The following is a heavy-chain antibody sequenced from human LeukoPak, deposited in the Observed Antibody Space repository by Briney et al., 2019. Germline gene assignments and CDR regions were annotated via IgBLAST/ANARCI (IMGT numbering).Heavy chain of an antibody. V-gene: IGHV4-61*01. CDR1: GGSVSSGSYY. D-gene: IGHD2-15*01. J-gene: IGHJ3*02. CDR2: IYYSGST. Sequence: SETLSLTCTVSGGSVSSGSYYWSWIRQPPGKGLEWIGYIYYSGSTNYNPSLKSRVTISVDTSKNQFSLKLSSVTAADTAVYYCARDMCSGGSCYNAFDIWGQGTMVTVSS. CDR3: ARDMCSGGSCYNAFDI.